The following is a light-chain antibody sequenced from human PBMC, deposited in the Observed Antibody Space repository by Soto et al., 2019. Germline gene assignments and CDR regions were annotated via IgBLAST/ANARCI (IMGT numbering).Light chain of an antibody. V-gene: IGLV2-23*01. CDR3: CSYAGSSTYV. CDR2: EGS. Sequence: LTQPASVSGSPGQSITISCTGTSSDVGSSNLVSWYQQHPGKAPKVMIYEGSKRPSGVSNRFSGSKSGNTASLTISGLQAEDEADYYCCSYAGSSTYVFGTGTKVTVL. CDR1: SSDVGSSNL. J-gene: IGLJ1*01.